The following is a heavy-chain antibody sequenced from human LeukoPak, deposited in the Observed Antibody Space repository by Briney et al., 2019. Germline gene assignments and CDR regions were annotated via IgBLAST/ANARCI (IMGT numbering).Heavy chain of an antibody. J-gene: IGHJ4*02. CDR3: ARTGPRFGVDY. CDR1: GFAVSSNY. D-gene: IGHD1-14*01. Sequence: GGSLRLSCAASGFAVSSNYMSWVRQAPGKGLEWVSVIYSGGSTYYADSVKGRFTISRDNSKNTLYLQMNSLRAEDTAVYYCARTGPRFGVDYWGQGALVTVSS. CDR2: IYSGGST. V-gene: IGHV3-66*02.